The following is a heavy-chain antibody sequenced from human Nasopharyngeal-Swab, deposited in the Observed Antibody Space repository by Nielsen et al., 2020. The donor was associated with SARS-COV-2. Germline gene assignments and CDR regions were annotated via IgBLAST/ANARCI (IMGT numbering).Heavy chain of an antibody. CDR3: ARAFSTDGAFDI. CDR2: IYYSGST. J-gene: IGHJ3*02. Sequence: LRLSCAVYGGSFSGYYWSWIRQPPGKGLEWIGYIYYSGSTYYNPSLKSRVTISVDTSKNQFSLKLSSVTAADTAVYYCARAFSTDGAFDIWGQGTMVTVSS. D-gene: IGHD2/OR15-2a*01. V-gene: IGHV4-30-4*01. CDR1: GGSFSGYY.